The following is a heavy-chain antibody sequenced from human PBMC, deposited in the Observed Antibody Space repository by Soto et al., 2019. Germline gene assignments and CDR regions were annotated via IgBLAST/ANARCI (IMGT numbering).Heavy chain of an antibody. Sequence: GGSLRLSCAASGFTFSSYGMHWVRQAPGKGLEWVAVISYDGSNKYYADSVKGRFTISRDNSKNTLYLQMNSLRAEDTAVYYCAKDREVHDAFDSWGQGTMVTVSS. V-gene: IGHV3-30*18. CDR1: GFTFSSYG. CDR2: ISYDGSNK. J-gene: IGHJ3*02. CDR3: AKDREVHDAFDS.